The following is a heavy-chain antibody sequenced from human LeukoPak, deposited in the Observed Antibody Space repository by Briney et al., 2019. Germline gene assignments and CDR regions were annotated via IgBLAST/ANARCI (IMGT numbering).Heavy chain of an antibody. Sequence: ASVKVSCKVSGYTLTELSMHWVRQAPGKGLEWMGGFDPEDGETIYAQKFQGRVTMTEDTSTDTAYMELGSLRSEDTAVYYCATGGTYYYDSSGYSWGQGTLVTVSS. CDR2: FDPEDGET. D-gene: IGHD3-22*01. CDR3: ATGGTYYYDSSGYS. J-gene: IGHJ5*02. CDR1: GYTLTELS. V-gene: IGHV1-24*01.